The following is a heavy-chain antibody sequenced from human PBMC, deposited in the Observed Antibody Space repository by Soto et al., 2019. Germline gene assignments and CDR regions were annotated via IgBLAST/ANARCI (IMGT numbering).Heavy chain of an antibody. D-gene: IGHD1-26*01. J-gene: IGHJ4*02. CDR3: ARRGSGSYYDY. CDR1: GFTFSNYA. Sequence: EVQLLESGGGLVQPGGSLRLSCAASGFTFSNYAMNWVRQAPVKGLEWVSVISGSGDSTYHADSVKGRFTISRDNSKNPLYLQMNGLRAEDTAVYYCARRGSGSYYDYWGQGTLVTVAS. V-gene: IGHV3-23*01. CDR2: ISGSGDST.